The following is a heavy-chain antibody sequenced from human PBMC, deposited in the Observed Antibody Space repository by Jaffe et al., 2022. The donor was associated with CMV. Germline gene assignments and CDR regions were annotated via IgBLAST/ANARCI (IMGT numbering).Heavy chain of an antibody. Sequence: QVQLVESGGGVVQPGRSLRLSCAASGFTFSSYGMHWVRQAPGKGLEWVAVISYDGSNKYYADSVKGRFTISRDNSKNTLYLQMNSLRAEDTAVYYCAKVSSGTSRGYSLLLYFDLWGRGTLVTVSS. D-gene: IGHD3-22*01. CDR1: GFTFSSYG. CDR3: AKVSSGTSRGYSLLLYFDL. CDR2: ISYDGSNK. V-gene: IGHV3-30*18. J-gene: IGHJ2*01.